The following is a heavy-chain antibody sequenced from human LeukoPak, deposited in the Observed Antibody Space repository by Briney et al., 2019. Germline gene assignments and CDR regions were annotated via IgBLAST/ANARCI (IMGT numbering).Heavy chain of an antibody. V-gene: IGHV6-1*01. CDR3: TRASNRAFDI. Sequence: SQTLSLTCAISGDSVSSINAAWNWIRQSPSRGLEWLGRTYYRSKWGSDYAVSVRSRIIVSPDTSKNQFSLRLNSVTPDDTAVYYCTRASNRAFDIWGQGTVVTVSS. CDR2: TYYRSKWGS. CDR1: GDSVSSINAA. J-gene: IGHJ3*02. D-gene: IGHD1-14*01.